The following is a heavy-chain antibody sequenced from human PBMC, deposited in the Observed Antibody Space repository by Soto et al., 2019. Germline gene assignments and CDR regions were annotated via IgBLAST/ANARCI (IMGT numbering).Heavy chain of an antibody. CDR1: GGSISSGGYS. CDR2: MYHSGST. CDR3: TTNYYDSSGYDNWFDP. D-gene: IGHD3-22*01. Sequence: PSETLSLTCAVSGGSISSGGYSWSWIRQPPGKGLEWIGYMYHSGSTYYNPSLKSRVTISIDRSKNQFSLKLSSVTAADTAVYYCTTNYYDSSGYDNWFDPWGQGTLVTVSS. V-gene: IGHV4-30-2*01. J-gene: IGHJ5*02.